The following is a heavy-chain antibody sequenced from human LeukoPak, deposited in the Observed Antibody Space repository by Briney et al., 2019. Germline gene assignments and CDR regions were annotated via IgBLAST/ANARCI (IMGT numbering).Heavy chain of an antibody. V-gene: IGHV1-18*01. J-gene: IGHJ5*02. CDR2: ISAYNGNT. D-gene: IGHD2-15*01. CDR1: GYTFTSYG. Sequence: ASVKVSCKASGYTFTSYGISWVRQAPGQGLEWMGWISAYNGNTNCAQKLQGRVTMTTDTSTSTAYMELRSLRSDDTAVYYCARGYCRGGSCYRGWFDPWGQGTLVTVSS. CDR3: ARGYCRGGSCYRGWFDP.